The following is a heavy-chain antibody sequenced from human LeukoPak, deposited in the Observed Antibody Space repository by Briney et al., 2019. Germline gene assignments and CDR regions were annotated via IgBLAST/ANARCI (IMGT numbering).Heavy chain of an antibody. J-gene: IGHJ4*02. CDR2: ISWNSGSI. Sequence: PGRSLRLSCAASGFTFDDYAMHWVRQAPGKGLEWVSGISWNSGSIGYADSVKGRFTISRDNAKNSLYLQMNSLRAEDTAVYYCAREIAAAGTEDYWGQGTLVTVSS. V-gene: IGHV3-9*01. CDR3: AREIAAAGTEDY. CDR1: GFTFDDYA. D-gene: IGHD6-13*01.